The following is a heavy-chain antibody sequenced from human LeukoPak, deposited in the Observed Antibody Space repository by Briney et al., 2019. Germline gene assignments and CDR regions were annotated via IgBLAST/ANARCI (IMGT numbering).Heavy chain of an antibody. CDR2: ISAYNGNT. D-gene: IGHD2-8*01. V-gene: IGHV1-18*01. CDR1: GYTFTSYG. J-gene: IGHJ4*02. CDR3: ARDAPIVLMVYANSFDY. Sequence: GASVKVSCKASGYTFTSYGISWVRQAPGQGLEWMGWISAYNGNTNYAQKLQGRVTMTTDTSTSTAYMELRSLRSDDTAVYYCARDAPIVLMVYANSFDYWGQGTLVTVSS.